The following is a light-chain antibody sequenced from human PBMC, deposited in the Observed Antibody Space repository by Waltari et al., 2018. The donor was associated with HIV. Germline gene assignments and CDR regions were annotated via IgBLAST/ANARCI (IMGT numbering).Light chain of an antibody. Sequence: QAVVTQEPSLTVSPGGTVTLTYDSSTGAVTRGQHPTWFQQKPGQAPSTLFYDTNNKHAWPPARFSGSLLGGKAALTLSGAQPEDEANYYCLLSYAGARPVIFGGGTQLTVL. V-gene: IGLV7-46*01. J-gene: IGLJ2*01. CDR3: LLSYAGARPVI. CDR2: DTN. CDR1: TGAVTRGQH.